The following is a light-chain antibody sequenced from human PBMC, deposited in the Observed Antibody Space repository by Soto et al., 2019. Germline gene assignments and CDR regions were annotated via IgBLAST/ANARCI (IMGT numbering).Light chain of an antibody. J-gene: IGLJ2*01. Sequence: QSALTQPPSASGSPGQSVTISCTGTSSDVGSYNYVSWYQQHPGKAPKLMIYEVTKRPSGVPDRFSGSKSDNTASLTVSGLQAEDAADYYCTSYAGSNNVVFGGGTQLTVL. CDR1: SSDVGSYNY. CDR3: TSYAGSNNVV. CDR2: EVT. V-gene: IGLV2-8*01.